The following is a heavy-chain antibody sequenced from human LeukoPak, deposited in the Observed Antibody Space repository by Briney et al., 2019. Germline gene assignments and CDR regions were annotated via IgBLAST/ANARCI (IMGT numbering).Heavy chain of an antibody. J-gene: IGHJ5*02. CDR1: GYTFTGYY. CDR3: ARNYYDSLDWFDP. Sequence: ASVKVSCKASGYTFTGYYMHWVRQAPGQGLEWMGWISAYNGNTNYAQRLQGRVTMTTDTSTSTAYMELRSLRSDDTAVYYCARNYYDSLDWFDPWGQGTLVTVSS. D-gene: IGHD3-22*01. CDR2: ISAYNGNT. V-gene: IGHV1-18*04.